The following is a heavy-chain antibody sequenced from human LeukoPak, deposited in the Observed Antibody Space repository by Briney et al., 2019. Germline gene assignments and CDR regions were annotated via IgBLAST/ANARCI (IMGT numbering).Heavy chain of an antibody. CDR2: IYYSGST. V-gene: IGHV4-39*07. J-gene: IGHJ6*04. CDR1: GGSISSSSYY. CDR3: ARTWIKGMDV. Sequence: SETLSLTCTFSGGSISSSSYYWGWIRQPPGKGLEWIASIYYSGSTYYNPSLKSRVTISVDTSKNQFSLKLSSVTAADTAVYYCARTWIKGMDVWGKGTTVTVSS. D-gene: IGHD5-12*01.